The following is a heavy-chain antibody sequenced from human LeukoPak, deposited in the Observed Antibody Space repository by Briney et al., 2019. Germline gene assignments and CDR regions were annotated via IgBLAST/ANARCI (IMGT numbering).Heavy chain of an antibody. V-gene: IGHV3-7*04. Sequence: PGGSLRLSCAGSGFTFSRYWMSWVRQAPGKGLEWVANIKQDGSEKYYVDSVKGRFTISRGNAKNSQYLQMNSLRAEDTAVYYCARDYDSSGYNIRFEYWGQGTLVTVSS. J-gene: IGHJ4*02. CDR2: IKQDGSEK. CDR3: ARDYDSSGYNIRFEY. D-gene: IGHD3-22*01. CDR1: GFTFSRYW.